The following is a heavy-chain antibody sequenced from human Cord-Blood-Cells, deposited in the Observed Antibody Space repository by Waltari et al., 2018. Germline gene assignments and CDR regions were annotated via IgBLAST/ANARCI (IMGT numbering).Heavy chain of an antibody. CDR3: ASQNWNYYFDY. CDR1: GFTVSSNY. V-gene: IGHV3-53*02. CDR2: IDSGGST. J-gene: IGHJ4*02. D-gene: IGHD1-7*01. Sequence: EVQLVETGGGLIQPGGSLRLSCAASGFTVSSNYMSWVRQAPGKGLEWVSVIDSGGSTYYADSVKGRFTISRDNSKNTLYLQMNSLRAEDTAVYYCASQNWNYYFDYWGQGTLVTVSS.